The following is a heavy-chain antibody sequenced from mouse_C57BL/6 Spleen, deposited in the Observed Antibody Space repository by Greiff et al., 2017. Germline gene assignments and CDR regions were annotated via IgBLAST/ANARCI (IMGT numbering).Heavy chain of an antibody. CDR2: IYPRSGNT. CDR1: GYTFTSYG. Sequence: QVQLQQSGAELARPGASVKLSCKASGYTFTSYGISWVKQRTGQGLEWIGEIYPRSGNTYYNEKFKGKATLTADKSSSTAYMELRSLTSEDSAVYFCARGECLDYYGSSSYAMDYWGQGTSVTVSS. D-gene: IGHD1-1*01. CDR3: ARGECLDYYGSSSYAMDY. J-gene: IGHJ4*01. V-gene: IGHV1-81*01.